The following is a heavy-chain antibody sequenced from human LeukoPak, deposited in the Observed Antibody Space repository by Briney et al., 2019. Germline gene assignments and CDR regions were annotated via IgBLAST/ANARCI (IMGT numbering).Heavy chain of an antibody. J-gene: IGHJ5*02. D-gene: IGHD6-19*01. CDR3: ATGQWLVLSGSALDP. V-gene: IGHV3-23*01. CDR1: GFTFSSYA. Sequence: GGSLRLSCAASGFTFSSYAMSWVRQAPGKGLEWVSAISGSGGSTYYAGSVKGRFTISRDNSKNTLYLQMNSLRAEDTAVYYCATGQWLVLSGSALDPWGQGTLVTVSS. CDR2: ISGSGGST.